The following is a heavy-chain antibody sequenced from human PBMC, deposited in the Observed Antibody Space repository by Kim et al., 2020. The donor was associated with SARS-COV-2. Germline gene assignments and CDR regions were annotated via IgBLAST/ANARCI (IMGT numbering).Heavy chain of an antibody. J-gene: IGHJ4*02. CDR1: GCSISSSSYY. CDR3: ARHVFPDILVCTYNFDY. V-gene: IGHV4-39*01. Sequence: SETLSLTCTVSGCSISSSSYYWGWIRQPPGKGLEWIGSIYYSGSTYYNPSLKSRVTISVDTSKNQFSLKLSPVTAADTAVYYCARHVFPDILVCTYNFDYWGEGTLVTVSS. CDR2: IYYSGST. D-gene: IGHD2-2*01.